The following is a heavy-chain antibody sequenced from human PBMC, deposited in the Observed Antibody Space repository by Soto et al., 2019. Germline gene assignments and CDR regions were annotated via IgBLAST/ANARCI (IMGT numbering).Heavy chain of an antibody. J-gene: IGHJ4*02. CDR2: INAGNGNT. D-gene: IGHD2-15*01. CDR3: ARDGCSGGSCYSPKPFDY. Sequence: ASVKVSCKASGYTFTSYAMHWVRQAPGQRLEWMGWINAGNGNTKYSQKFQGRVTITRDTSASTAYMELSSLRSEDTAVYYRARDGCSGGSCYSPKPFDYWGQGTLVTVSS. CDR1: GYTFTSYA. V-gene: IGHV1-3*01.